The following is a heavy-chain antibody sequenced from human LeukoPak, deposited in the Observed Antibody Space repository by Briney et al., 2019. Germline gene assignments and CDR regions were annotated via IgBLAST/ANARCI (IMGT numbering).Heavy chain of an antibody. Sequence: GGSLRLSCAASGFTFSSYAMSWVRQAPGKGLEWVSAISGSGGSAYYADSVKGRFTISRDNSKNTLYLQMNSLRAEDTAVYYCAKSFAGEQQLVLDYWGQGTLVTVSS. J-gene: IGHJ4*02. CDR3: AKSFAGEQQLVLDY. D-gene: IGHD6-13*01. CDR1: GFTFSSYA. V-gene: IGHV3-23*01. CDR2: ISGSGGSA.